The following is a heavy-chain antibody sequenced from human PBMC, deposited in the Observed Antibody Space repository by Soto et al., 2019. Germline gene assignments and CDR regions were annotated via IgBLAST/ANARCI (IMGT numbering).Heavy chain of an antibody. CDR2: INSDGSST. Sequence: LGGSLRLSCAASGFTFSSYWMHWVRQAPGKGLVWVSRINSDGSSTSYADSVKGRFTISRDNAKNTLYLQMNSLRAEDTAVYYCARFGSSWEPFDYWGQGTLVTVSS. CDR3: ARFGSSWEPFDY. V-gene: IGHV3-74*01. CDR1: GFTFSSYW. D-gene: IGHD6-13*01. J-gene: IGHJ4*02.